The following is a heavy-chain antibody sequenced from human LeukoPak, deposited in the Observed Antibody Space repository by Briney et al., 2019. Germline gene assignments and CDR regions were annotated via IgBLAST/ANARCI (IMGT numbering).Heavy chain of an antibody. V-gene: IGHV1-8*01. D-gene: IGHD6-13*01. CDR3: AREPRSSWYRVAFDI. CDR2: MNPNSGNT. CDR1: GYTFTSYD. J-gene: IGHJ3*02. Sequence: ASVKVSCKASGYTFTSYDINWMRQATGQGLEWMGWMNPNSGNTGYAQKFQGRVTMTRNTSISTAYMELSSLRSEDTAVYYCAREPRSSWYRVAFDIWGQGTMVTVSS.